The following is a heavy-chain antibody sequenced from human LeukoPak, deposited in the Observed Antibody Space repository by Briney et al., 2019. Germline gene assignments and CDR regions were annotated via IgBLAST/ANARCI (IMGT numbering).Heavy chain of an antibody. D-gene: IGHD3-10*01. V-gene: IGHV3-7*01. CDR2: IKQDGSEK. J-gene: IGHJ4*02. Sequence: GGSLRLSCAASGFTFSSYWMSWVRQAPGKGLEWVANIKQDGSEKYYVDSVKGRLTISRDNAKNSLYLQMNSLRAEDTAVYYCARDRRAVLLWFGEQIDYWGQGTLVTVS. CDR3: ARDRRAVLLWFGEQIDY. CDR1: GFTFSSYW.